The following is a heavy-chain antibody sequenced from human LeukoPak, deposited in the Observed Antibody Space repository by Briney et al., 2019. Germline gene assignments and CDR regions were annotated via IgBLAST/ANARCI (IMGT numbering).Heavy chain of an antibody. CDR2: ISAYNGNT. V-gene: IGHV1-18*01. D-gene: IGHD1-26*01. Sequence: ASVKVSCKASGYTFTSYGISWVRQAPGQGLEWMGWISAYNGNTNYAQKLQGRVTMTRDMSTSTVYMELSRLRSDDTAVYYCARRSLVLYYFDYWGQGTLVTVSS. J-gene: IGHJ4*02. CDR1: GYTFTSYG. CDR3: ARRSLVLYYFDY.